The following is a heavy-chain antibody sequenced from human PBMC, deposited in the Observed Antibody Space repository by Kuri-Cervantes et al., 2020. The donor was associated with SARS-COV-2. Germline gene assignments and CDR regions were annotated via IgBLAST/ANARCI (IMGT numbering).Heavy chain of an antibody. CDR1: GGSVSSGSYY. Sequence: GSLRLSCTVSGGSVSSGSYYWSWIRQPPGKGLEWIGHIYYSGSTNYNPSLKSRVTISVDTSKNQFSLKLSSVTAADTAVYYCASISVAAERHSYYYDSSGYYAKPYYYGMDVWGQGTTVTVSS. D-gene: IGHD3-22*01. CDR3: ASISVAAERHSYYYDSSGYYAKPYYYGMDV. CDR2: IYYSGST. V-gene: IGHV4-61*01. J-gene: IGHJ6*02.